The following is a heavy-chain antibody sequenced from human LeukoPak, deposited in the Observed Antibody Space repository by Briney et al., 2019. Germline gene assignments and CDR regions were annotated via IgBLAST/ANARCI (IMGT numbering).Heavy chain of an antibody. D-gene: IGHD6-19*01. J-gene: IGHJ4*02. V-gene: IGHV4-39*07. CDR1: GGSISSSSYY. CDR2: IYYTGST. Sequence: SETLSLTCTVSGGSISSSSYYWGWIRQPPGKGLEWIGSIYYTGSTYHNPSLKSRVTMSVDTSKNQFSLKLRSVTAADTAVYFCARSAFDSSGWKGDDYWGQGTLVTVSS. CDR3: ARSAFDSSGWKGDDY.